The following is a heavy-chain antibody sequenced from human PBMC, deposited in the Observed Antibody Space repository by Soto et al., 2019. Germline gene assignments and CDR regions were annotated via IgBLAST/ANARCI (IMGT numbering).Heavy chain of an antibody. V-gene: IGHV3-21*01. CDR1: GFTFSSYS. CDR3: ASSSPLYYYDSSGYPLDY. D-gene: IGHD3-22*01. Sequence: GGSLRLSCAASGFTFSSYSMNWVRQAPGKGLEWVSSISSSSSYIYYADSVKGRFTISRDNAKNSLYLQMNSLRAEDTAVYYCASSSPLYYYDSSGYPLDYWGQGALVTVSS. CDR2: ISSSSSYI. J-gene: IGHJ4*02.